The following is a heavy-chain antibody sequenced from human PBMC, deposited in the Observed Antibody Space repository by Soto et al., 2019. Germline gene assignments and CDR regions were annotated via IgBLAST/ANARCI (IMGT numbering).Heavy chain of an antibody. J-gene: IGHJ4*02. V-gene: IGHV1-24*01. CDR1: GYTLTELS. CDR2: FDPEDGKT. D-gene: IGHD1-1*01. Sequence: QVHLIQSGAEVKKPGASVKVSCKVSGYTLTELSMHWVRQAPGKGLEWMGGFDPEDGKTTSAQKFQGRVTVTEDTSTATAYTELSSLSSEATAVYNCVAGGTRWLESPFDYWGQGTLVTVSS. CDR3: VAGGTRWLESPFDY.